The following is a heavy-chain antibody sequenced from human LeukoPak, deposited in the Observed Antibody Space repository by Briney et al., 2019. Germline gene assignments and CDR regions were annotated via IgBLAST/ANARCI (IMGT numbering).Heavy chain of an antibody. J-gene: IGHJ4*02. V-gene: IGHV1-46*01. CDR2: INPSSGST. CDR3: ARDRPAYCSSTSCYGKTPRY. D-gene: IGHD2-2*01. CDR1: GYTFTSYY. Sequence: ASVKVSCKASGYTFTSYYMHWVRQAPGQGLEWMGIINPSSGSTSYAQKFQGRVTMTRDTSTSTVYMELSSLRSEDTALYYCARDRPAYCSSTSCYGKTPRYWGQGTLVTVSS.